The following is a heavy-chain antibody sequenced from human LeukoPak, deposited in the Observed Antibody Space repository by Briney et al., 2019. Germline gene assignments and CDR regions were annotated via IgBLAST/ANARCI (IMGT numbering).Heavy chain of an antibody. CDR2: ISSSSSYI. J-gene: IGHJ6*03. CDR1: GFTVSSNY. V-gene: IGHV3-21*01. D-gene: IGHD4-17*01. Sequence: PGGSLRLSCAASGFTVSSNYMNWVRQAPGKGLKWVSSISSSSSYIYYADSVKGRFTISRDNAKNSLYLQMNSLRAEDTAVYYCARGYIWKTVTPRGRLDCMDVWGKGTTVTVSS. CDR3: ARGYIWKTVTPRGRLDCMDV.